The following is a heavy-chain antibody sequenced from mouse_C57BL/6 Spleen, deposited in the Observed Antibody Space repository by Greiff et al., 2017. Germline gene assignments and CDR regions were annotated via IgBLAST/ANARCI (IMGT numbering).Heavy chain of an antibody. CDR3: AREGVKVYSNYGEYAVDY. J-gene: IGHJ4*01. CDR2: IDPNSGGT. CDR1: GYTFTRYW. Sequence: QVQLQQPVAELVKPGASVKLSCKASGYTFTRYWLHWVKQRPGRGLEWIGRIDPNSGGTKYNEKFKSKATLTVDKPSSPAYMQPSSLTSEDSAVYYGAREGVKVYSNYGEYAVDYWGQGTSVTVSS. V-gene: IGHV1-72*01. D-gene: IGHD2-5*01.